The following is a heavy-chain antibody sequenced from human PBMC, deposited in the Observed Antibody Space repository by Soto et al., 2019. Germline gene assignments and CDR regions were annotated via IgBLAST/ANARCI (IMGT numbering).Heavy chain of an antibody. CDR1: GFTFSSYW. CDR3: ARDPTYYDFWSGYPDTYYYYYMDV. D-gene: IGHD3-3*01. V-gene: IGHV3-7*01. Sequence: EVQLVESGGGLVQPGGSLRLSCAASGFTFSSYWISWVRQAPGKGPEWVANIKQDGSEKYYVDSVKGRFTISRDNAKNSLYLQMNSLRAEDTAVYYCARDPTYYDFWSGYPDTYYYYYMDVWGKGTTVTVSS. CDR2: IKQDGSEK. J-gene: IGHJ6*03.